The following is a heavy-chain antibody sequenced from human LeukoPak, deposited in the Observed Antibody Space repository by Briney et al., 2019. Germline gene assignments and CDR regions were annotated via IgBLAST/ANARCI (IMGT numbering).Heavy chain of an antibody. V-gene: IGHV3-74*01. CDR1: GFTFRSYW. J-gene: IGHJ5*02. CDR2: INSDGSST. Sequence: GGSLRLSCAASGFTFRSYWMHWVRQAPGKGLVWVSRINSDGSSTSYADSVKGRFTISRDNAKNTLYLQMNSLRAEDTAVYYCARDQDYYDSSGYYDPWGQGTLVTVSS. D-gene: IGHD3-22*01. CDR3: ARDQDYYDSSGYYDP.